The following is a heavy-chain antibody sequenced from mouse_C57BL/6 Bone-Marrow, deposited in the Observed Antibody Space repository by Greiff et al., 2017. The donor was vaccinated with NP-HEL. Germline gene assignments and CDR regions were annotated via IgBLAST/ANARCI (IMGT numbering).Heavy chain of an antibody. Sequence: QVQLQQSGAELVRPGTSVKMSCKASGYTFTNYWIGWAKKRPGHGLEWIGDIYPGGGYTNYNEKFKGKATLTADKSSSPAYMQFSSLTSEDSAIYYCAREGGSSGHCDYWGQGTTLTVSS. CDR3: AREGGSSGHCDY. CDR1: GYTFTNYW. CDR2: IYPGGGYT. J-gene: IGHJ2*01. D-gene: IGHD3-2*02. V-gene: IGHV1-63*01.